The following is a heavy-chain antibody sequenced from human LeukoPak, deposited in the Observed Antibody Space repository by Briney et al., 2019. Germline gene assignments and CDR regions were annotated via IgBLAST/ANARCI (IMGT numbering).Heavy chain of an antibody. CDR2: ISSSRSLI. D-gene: IGHD5-18*01. CDR1: GFTLSSYS. CDR3: VSARGSNYGSLGD. V-gene: IGHV3-21*01. Sequence: GESLRLSCAASGFTLSSYSMTWVRQAPGKGLEWVSSISSSRSLIYYADSVKGRFTISRDNAKNSLFLQMNNLRAEDTAVYYCVSARGSNYGSLGDWGQGTLVTVSP. J-gene: IGHJ4*02.